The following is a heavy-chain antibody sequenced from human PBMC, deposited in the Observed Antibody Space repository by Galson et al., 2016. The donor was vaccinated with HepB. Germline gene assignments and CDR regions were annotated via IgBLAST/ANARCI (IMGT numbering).Heavy chain of an antibody. CDR2: FYSGGFP. CDR1: GFTVTSNY. D-gene: IGHD3-16*01. J-gene: IGHJ3*02. Sequence: SLRLSCAASGFTVTSNYMAWVRQAPGKGLDCISVFYSGGFPYHADSVKGRFTISRDTSRNTLYLQMNSLTAEDTAIYYCATALWVGSVAGGAFDIWGQGTMVTVSS. V-gene: IGHV3-53*01. CDR3: ATALWVGSVAGGAFDI.